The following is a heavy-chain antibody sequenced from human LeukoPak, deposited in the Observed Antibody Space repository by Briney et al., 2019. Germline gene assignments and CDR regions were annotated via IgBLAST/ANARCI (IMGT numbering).Heavy chain of an antibody. CDR2: ISGSGGST. J-gene: IGHJ5*02. CDR3: AKFIDYGTNDWFDP. D-gene: IGHD1-7*01. V-gene: IGHV3-23*01. Sequence: GGSLRLSCAASGFTISSDAMSWVRQAPGKGLEWVSAISGSGGSTYYAGSVKGRFTISRDNSKNTLYLQMNSLRAEDTAVYYCAKFIDYGTNDWFDPWGQGTLVTVSS. CDR1: GFTISSDA.